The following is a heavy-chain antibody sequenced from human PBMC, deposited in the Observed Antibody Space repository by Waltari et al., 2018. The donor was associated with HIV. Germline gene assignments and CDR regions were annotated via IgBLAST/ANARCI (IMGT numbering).Heavy chain of an antibody. CDR2: ISVSGNTT. J-gene: IGHJ4*01. CDR3: AKGPFKVVGLFDF. V-gene: IGHV3-23*01. Sequence: EVQLLVSGVGLIHPGGSLRLSCAASGLNFSTFAMSWVRQAPGKGLGWVSTISVSGNTTFYADSVKGRFTIARDNSKDRLTLDLDSLRADDTAVYFCAKGPFKVVGLFDFWGRGTLVTVSS. D-gene: IGHD2-15*01. CDR1: GLNFSTFA.